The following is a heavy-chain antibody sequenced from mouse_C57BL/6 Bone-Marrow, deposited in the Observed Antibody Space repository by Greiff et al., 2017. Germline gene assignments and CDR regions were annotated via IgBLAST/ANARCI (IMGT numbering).Heavy chain of an antibody. CDR3: ARGVYYDYGSY. CDR1: GYTFTSYG. Sequence: QVQLKQSGAELARPGASVKLSCKASGYTFTSYGISWVKQRTGQGLEWIGEIYPRSGNTYYNEKFKGKATLTADKSSSTAYMELRSLTSEDSAVYFCARGVYYDYGSYWGQGTTLTVSS. J-gene: IGHJ2*01. D-gene: IGHD2-4*01. CDR2: IYPRSGNT. V-gene: IGHV1-81*01.